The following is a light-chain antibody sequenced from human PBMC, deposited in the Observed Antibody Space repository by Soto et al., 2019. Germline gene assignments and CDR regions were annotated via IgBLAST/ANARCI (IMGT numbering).Light chain of an antibody. CDR1: SGHSSYI. CDR2: LEGSGSY. J-gene: IGLJ3*02. Sequence: QSVLTQSSSASASLGSSVKLTCTLNSGHSSYIIAWHQQQPGKAPRYLMKLEGSGSYNKGSGVPDRFSGSSSGADRYLTISSLQFEDEADYYCETWDSNTHGAFGGGTKLTVL. CDR3: ETWDSNTHGA. V-gene: IGLV4-60*02.